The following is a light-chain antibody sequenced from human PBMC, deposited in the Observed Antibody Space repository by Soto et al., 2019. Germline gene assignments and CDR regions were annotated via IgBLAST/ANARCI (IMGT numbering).Light chain of an antibody. Sequence: QSVLTQPPSVSGSPGQSITISCTGTSSDVGSYNLVSWYQQHPGKAPKLIIYEGIKRPSGVSNRFSASKSDNTASLTISGLQAEDESDYYCCSYAGGTTSYVVFGRGTKLTVL. J-gene: IGLJ2*01. CDR1: SSDVGSYNL. CDR3: CSYAGGTTSYVV. V-gene: IGLV2-23*01. CDR2: EGI.